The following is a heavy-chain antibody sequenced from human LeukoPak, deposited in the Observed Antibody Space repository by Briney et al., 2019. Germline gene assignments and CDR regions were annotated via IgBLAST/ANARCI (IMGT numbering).Heavy chain of an antibody. J-gene: IGHJ6*03. D-gene: IGHD6-6*01. CDR3: ARVRIAARPWYYYMDV. V-gene: IGHV1-46*01. CDR1: GYTFTSYY. CDR2: INPSGGST. Sequence: ASVKVSCKASGYTFTSYYMHWVRQAPGQGLEWMGIINPSGGSTSYAQKFQGRVTMTRDMSTSTDYMELRSLRSDDTAVYYCARVRIAARPWYYYMDVWGKGTTVTVSS.